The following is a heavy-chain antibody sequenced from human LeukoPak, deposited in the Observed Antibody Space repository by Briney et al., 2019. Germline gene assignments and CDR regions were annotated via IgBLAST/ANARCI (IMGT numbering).Heavy chain of an antibody. D-gene: IGHD4-17*01. J-gene: IGHJ1*01. Sequence: PGGSLRLSCAASGFTFSSYSMNWVRQAPGKGLEWVSSISSSSSYIYYADSVKGRFIISRDNAKNSLYLQMNSLRAEDTAVYYCASAVGDDYGDCGYFQHWGQGILVTVSS. V-gene: IGHV3-21*01. CDR1: GFTFSSYS. CDR2: ISSSSSYI. CDR3: ASAVGDDYGDCGYFQH.